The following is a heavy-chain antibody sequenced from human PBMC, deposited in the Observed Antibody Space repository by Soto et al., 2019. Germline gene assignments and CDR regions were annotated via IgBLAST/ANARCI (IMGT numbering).Heavy chain of an antibody. D-gene: IGHD1-26*01. CDR1: FSMYS. CDR3: TRAQGGSYESWFDP. J-gene: IGHJ5*02. Sequence: EVQVVESGGGLVKPGGSLRLSCNFSFSMYSMDWVRQAPGKGLEWVASISSGSDFIKYADSVKGRFTISRDNTKNSVSLQMSSLRVEDTAMYYCTRAQGGSYESWFDPWGRGALVTVSS. V-gene: IGHV3-21*02. CDR2: ISSGSDFI.